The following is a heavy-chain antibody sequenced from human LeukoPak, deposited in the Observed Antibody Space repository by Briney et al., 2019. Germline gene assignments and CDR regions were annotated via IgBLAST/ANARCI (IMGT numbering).Heavy chain of an antibody. J-gene: IGHJ6*02. D-gene: IGHD6-6*01. V-gene: IGHV1-18*01. Sequence: GASVKVSCKASGYTFTSYGISWVRQAPGQGLEWMGWISAYNGNTNYAQKLQGRVTMTTDTSTSTAYMELRSLRSDDTAVYYCAKRLVFGSLAYYYYGMDVWGQGTTVTVSS. CDR1: GYTFTSYG. CDR3: AKRLVFGSLAYYYYGMDV. CDR2: ISAYNGNT.